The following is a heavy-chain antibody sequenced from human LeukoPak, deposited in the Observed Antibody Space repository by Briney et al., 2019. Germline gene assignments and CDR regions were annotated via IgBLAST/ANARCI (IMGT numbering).Heavy chain of an antibody. CDR1: GGSISSGDYY. V-gene: IGHV4-30-4*08. CDR3: ARGARYCSSTSCYQYYFDY. D-gene: IGHD2-2*01. CDR2: IYYSGST. Sequence: SQTLSLTCTVSGGSISSGDYYWSWIRQPPGKGLEWIGYIYYSGSTYYNPSLKSRVTISVDTSKNQFSLKLSSVTAADTAVYYCARGARYCSSTSCYQYYFDYWGQGTLVTVSS. J-gene: IGHJ4*02.